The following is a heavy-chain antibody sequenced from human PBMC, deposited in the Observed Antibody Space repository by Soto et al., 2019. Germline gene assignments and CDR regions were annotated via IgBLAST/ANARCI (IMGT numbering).Heavy chain of an antibody. J-gene: IGHJ5*02. D-gene: IGHD1-26*01. V-gene: IGHV3-23*01. CDR1: GFIFENFG. CDR3: AKNQGVELVPLATVDWFDP. CDR2: ISGTGCKK. Sequence: GGSLRLSCAASGFIFENFGMSWVRQAPGKGLEWISSISGTGCKKYYADSVKGRFTISRANSKSTVYLELNNLSAEDTAVYHCAKNQGVELVPLATVDWFDPWGQGSVVTVSS.